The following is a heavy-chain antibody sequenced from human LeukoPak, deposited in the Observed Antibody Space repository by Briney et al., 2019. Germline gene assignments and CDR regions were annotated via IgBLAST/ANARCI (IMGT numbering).Heavy chain of an antibody. CDR1: GYTFTGYY. J-gene: IGHJ4*02. Sequence: ASVTVSCKASGYTFTGYYMHWVRQAPGQGLEGMGWINPNSGVTNYAQKFQGRVTMTRDTSISTAYMELSRLRSDDTAVYYCARDRASGYSDFDYWGQGTLVTVSS. D-gene: IGHD3-3*01. CDR3: ARDRASGYSDFDY. V-gene: IGHV1-2*02. CDR2: INPNSGVT.